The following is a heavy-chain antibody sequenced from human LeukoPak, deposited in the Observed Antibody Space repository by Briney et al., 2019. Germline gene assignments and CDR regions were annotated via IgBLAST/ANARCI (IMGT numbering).Heavy chain of an antibody. CDR2: IYYNAIT. V-gene: IGHV4-39*01. CDR3: ARTYDSSGTAFDY. D-gene: IGHD3-22*01. J-gene: IGHJ4*02. Sequence: SETLSLTCIVSGDSISRGSYYWGWIRQPPGKGLEWIGNIYYNAITYYNPSLKSRVTISVDTPKNQFSLKLSSVTAADTAIYFCARTYDSSGTAFDYWGQGTLVTVSS. CDR1: GDSISRGSYY.